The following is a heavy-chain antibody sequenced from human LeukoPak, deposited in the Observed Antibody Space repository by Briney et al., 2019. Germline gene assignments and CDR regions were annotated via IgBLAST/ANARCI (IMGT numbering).Heavy chain of an antibody. J-gene: IGHJ1*01. CDR1: GGSISSSNW. CDR2: IYHSGST. CDR3: ARSQQAGTRIFQH. D-gene: IGHD3-22*01. V-gene: IGHV4-4*02. Sequence: SETLSLTCAVSGGSISSSNWWSWVRQPPGKGLEWIGEIYHSGSTNYNPSLKSRVTISVDKSKNQFSLKLSSVTAADTAVYYCARSQQAGTRIFQHWGQGTLVTVSS.